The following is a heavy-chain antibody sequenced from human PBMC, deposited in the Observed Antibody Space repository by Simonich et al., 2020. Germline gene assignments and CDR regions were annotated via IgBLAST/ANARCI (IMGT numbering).Heavy chain of an antibody. CDR2: INPNRGGT. CDR1: GYTFTGYY. V-gene: IGHV1-2*02. J-gene: IGHJ3*02. CDR3: ARNGLVGILKAFDI. Sequence: QVQLVQSGAEVKKPGASVKVSCKASGYTFTGYYMPWVRPAPGQGLEGMGGINPNRGGTNYAQKFQGRVTMTRDTSISTAYMELSRLRSDDTAVYYCARNGLVGILKAFDIWGQGTMVTVSS. D-gene: IGHD2-21*01.